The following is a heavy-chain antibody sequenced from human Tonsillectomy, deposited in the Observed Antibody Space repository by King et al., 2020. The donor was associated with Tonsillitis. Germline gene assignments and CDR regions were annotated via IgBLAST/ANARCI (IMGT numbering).Heavy chain of an antibody. V-gene: IGHV1-69*01. CDR1: GGTFSSYA. D-gene: IGHD2-2*03. J-gene: IGHJ5*02. CDR3: ARGGMDRNWFDP. Sequence: LQLVQSGAEVKKPGSSVKVSCKASGGTFSSYAISWVRQAPGQGLEWMGGIIPIFDTRNYAQKFRDRGTISADESTSTVYMEMSSLKSEDAAVYYCARGGMDRNWFDPWGQGTLVTVS. CDR2: IIPIFDTR.